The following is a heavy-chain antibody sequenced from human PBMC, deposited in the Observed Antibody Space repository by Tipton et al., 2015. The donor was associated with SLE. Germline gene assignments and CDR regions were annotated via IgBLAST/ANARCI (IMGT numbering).Heavy chain of an antibody. V-gene: IGHV4-59*12. CDR1: GGSISSYC. CDR2: IYHTGST. D-gene: IGHD2-21*01. J-gene: IGHJ5*02. Sequence: TLSLTCTVSGGSISSYCWNWFRQPPGKELEWIGYIYHTGSTNYNPSLRSRVAISVDTSKNQFSLKLSSVTAADTAVYYCAREASYCGGDCYPSWFDPWGQGTLVTVSS. CDR3: AREASYCGGDCYPSWFDP.